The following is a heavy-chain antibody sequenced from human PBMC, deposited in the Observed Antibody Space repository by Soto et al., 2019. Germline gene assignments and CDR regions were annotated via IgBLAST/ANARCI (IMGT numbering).Heavy chain of an antibody. D-gene: IGHD3-22*01. V-gene: IGHV4-39*01. Sequence: NPSETLSLTCTVSGGSISSSSYYWGWIRQPPGKGLEWIGSIYYSGSTYYNPSLKSRVTISVDTSKNQFSLKLSSVTAVDTAVYYCARAYQGYYDSSGYYRYYYGMDVWGQGTTVTVSS. J-gene: IGHJ6*02. CDR3: ARAYQGYYDSSGYYRYYYGMDV. CDR1: GGSISSSSYY. CDR2: IYYSGST.